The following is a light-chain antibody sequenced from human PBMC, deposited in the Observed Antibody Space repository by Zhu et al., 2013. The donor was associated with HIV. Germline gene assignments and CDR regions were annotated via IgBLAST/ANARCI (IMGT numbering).Light chain of an antibody. Sequence: EIVMTQSPATLSVSPGERATLSCRASQSVSSNLAWYQQKPGQAPRLLIYGASTRATGIPARFSGSGSGTEFTLTISSLQSEDFAVYYCQQRSNWYTFGQGTKAGDQT. CDR3: QQRSNWYT. J-gene: IGKJ2*01. CDR1: QSVSSN. CDR2: GAS. V-gene: IGKV3-15*01.